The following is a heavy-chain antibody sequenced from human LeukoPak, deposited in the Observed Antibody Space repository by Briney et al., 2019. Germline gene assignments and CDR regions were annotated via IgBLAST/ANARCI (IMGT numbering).Heavy chain of an antibody. CDR2: INSDGSSK. Sequence: PGGSLTLSCAASGFTFSNYWMHWVRQAPGKGLVWVSRINSDGSSKSYADSVKGRFIISRDNAKNTLDLQMNSLRAEDTAVYYCAKGGGTVVDYWGQGTLLTVSS. CDR3: AKGGGTVVDY. D-gene: IGHD2-15*01. V-gene: IGHV3-74*01. J-gene: IGHJ4*02. CDR1: GFTFSNYW.